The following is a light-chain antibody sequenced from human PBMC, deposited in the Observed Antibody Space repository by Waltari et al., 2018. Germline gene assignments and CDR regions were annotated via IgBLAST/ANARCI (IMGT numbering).Light chain of an antibody. Sequence: DIVMTQSPESLAVSLGERATINCKYSLSLLYNSNNKNYLAWYQQKPGQPPKLLIYWASTRESGVPERFSGSGSRTDFTLTISSLQAEDVAVYFCQQYYNTPLTFGPGTKVDVK. CDR1: LSLLYNSNNKNY. V-gene: IGKV4-1*01. J-gene: IGKJ3*01. CDR3: QQYYNTPLT. CDR2: WAS.